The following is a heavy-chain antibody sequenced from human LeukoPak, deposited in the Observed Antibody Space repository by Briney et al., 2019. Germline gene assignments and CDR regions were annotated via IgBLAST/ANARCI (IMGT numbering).Heavy chain of an antibody. V-gene: IGHV1-18*01. Sequence: ASVKVSCKASGYTFTSYGISWVRQAPGQGLEWMGWISAYNGNTNYAQKLQGRVTMTTDTSTSTAYVELRSLRSDDTAVYYCARDLAVAGPPDYYYYSMDVRGKGTTVTVSS. J-gene: IGHJ6*03. CDR2: ISAYNGNT. D-gene: IGHD6-13*01. CDR3: ARDLAVAGPPDYYYYSMDV. CDR1: GYTFTSYG.